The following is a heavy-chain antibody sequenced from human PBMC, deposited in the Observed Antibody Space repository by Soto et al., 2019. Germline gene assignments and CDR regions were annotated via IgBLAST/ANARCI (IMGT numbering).Heavy chain of an antibody. CDR1: GITFSGFW. V-gene: IGHV3-74*01. Sequence: VPLVESGGGSVQPGGSLRLSCVASGITFSGFWMHWVRQVPGKGLVWVAPVDSAGSGTSYADSVKGRFTISRDNAKNTLSLQMDSLRVEDTAVYYCATVFEHWGQGIPVTVSS. J-gene: IGHJ4*02. CDR2: VDSAGSGT. CDR3: ATVFEH.